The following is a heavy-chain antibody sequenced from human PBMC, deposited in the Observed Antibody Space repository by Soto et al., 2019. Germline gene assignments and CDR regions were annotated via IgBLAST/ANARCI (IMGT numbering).Heavy chain of an antibody. Sequence: PGGSLRLSCAAFGFTFSSYAMHWVRQAPGKGLEWVAVISYDGSNKYYADSVKGRSTISRDNSKNTLYLQMNSLRAEDTAVYYCARPEVEMATINAFDLWGQGTMVTVSS. J-gene: IGHJ3*01. V-gene: IGHV3-30-3*01. D-gene: IGHD5-12*01. CDR2: ISYDGSNK. CDR1: GFTFSSYA. CDR3: ARPEVEMATINAFDL.